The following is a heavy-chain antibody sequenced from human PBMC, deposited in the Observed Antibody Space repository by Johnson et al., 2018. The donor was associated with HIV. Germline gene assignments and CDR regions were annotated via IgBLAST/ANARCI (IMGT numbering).Heavy chain of an antibody. Sequence: VQLVESGGAVVRPGGSLRLSCVGSGFRFEDYGMNWVRQTPGKGLEWVSTLNWNGGNTNYADSVRGRFTISRENAKKSLYLKRNNLRAEDTALYYCARASGYSSGGEDSWVDGFDIWGQGTVVTVSS. CDR1: GFRFEDYG. CDR2: LNWNGGNT. CDR3: ARASGYSSGGEDSWVDGFDI. V-gene: IGHV3-20*04. J-gene: IGHJ3*02. D-gene: IGHD6-19*01.